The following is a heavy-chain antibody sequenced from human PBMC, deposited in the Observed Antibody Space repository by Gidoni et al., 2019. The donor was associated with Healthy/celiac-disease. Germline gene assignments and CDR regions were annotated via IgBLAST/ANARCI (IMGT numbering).Heavy chain of an antibody. CDR1: GGSFSGYY. J-gene: IGHJ4*02. Sequence: QVQLQQWGAGLLKPSETLSITCAVYGGSFSGYYWSWIRQPPGKGLEWIGEINHSGSTNYNPSLKSRVTISVDTSKNQFSLKLSSVTAADTAVYYCARAPQQWLTPYYFDYWGQGTLVTVSS. CDR3: ARAPQQWLTPYYFDY. CDR2: INHSGST. V-gene: IGHV4-34*01. D-gene: IGHD6-19*01.